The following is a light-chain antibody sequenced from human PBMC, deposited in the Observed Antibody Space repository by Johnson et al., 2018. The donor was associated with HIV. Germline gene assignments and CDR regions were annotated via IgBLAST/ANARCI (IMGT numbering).Light chain of an antibody. J-gene: IGLJ1*01. CDR3: GTWDSSLNV. CDR1: SSNIGNNY. V-gene: IGLV1-51*02. CDR2: ENN. Sequence: QSALTQPPSVSAAPGQKVTISCSGSSSNIGNNYVSWYQQFPGTAPKLLIYENNKRPSGIPDRFSGSKSVTSATLGITGLQTGDEADYYCGTWDSSLNVFGTGTKVTVL.